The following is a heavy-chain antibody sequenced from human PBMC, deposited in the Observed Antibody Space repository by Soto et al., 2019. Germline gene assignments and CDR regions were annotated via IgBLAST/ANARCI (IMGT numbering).Heavy chain of an antibody. CDR2: VFYSGNT. V-gene: IGHV4-59*01. Sequence: QVQLQESGPGLVKPSETLSLTCTVSGVSISTYYWTWIRQPPGQGLEWIVQVFYSGNTTYNPSLKSRATISVGASRNQFSLRLSSVTAADTAMYYGASRDYNAAFDIWGQGTLVTVSS. D-gene: IGHD4-4*01. J-gene: IGHJ3*02. CDR1: GVSISTYY. CDR3: ASRDYNAAFDI.